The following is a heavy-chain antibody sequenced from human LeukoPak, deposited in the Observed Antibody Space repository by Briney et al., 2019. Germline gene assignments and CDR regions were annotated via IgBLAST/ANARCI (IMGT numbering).Heavy chain of an antibody. J-gene: IGHJ4*02. D-gene: IGHD2-15*01. Sequence: SETLSLTCTVSGGSISSYYWSWIRQPPGKGLEWIGYIYYSGSTNYNPSLKSRVTISVDTSKNQFSLKLSSVTAADTAVYYCARVVAARYFDYWGQGTLVTVSS. CDR1: GGSISSYY. CDR3: ARVVAARYFDY. V-gene: IGHV4-59*08. CDR2: IYYSGST.